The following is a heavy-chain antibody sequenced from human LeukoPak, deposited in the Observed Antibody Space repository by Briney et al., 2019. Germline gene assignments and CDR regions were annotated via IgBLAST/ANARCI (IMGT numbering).Heavy chain of an antibody. Sequence: SETLSLTCTVSGASISSGGYYWSWIRQHPGKGLEWIGYIYYSGSTYYNPSLKSRVTISVDTSKTQFSLKLTSVTAADTAVYYCAKGALRYFDLVRGGMDVWGQGTTVTVSS. CDR2: IYYSGST. CDR3: AKGALRYFDLVRGGMDV. D-gene: IGHD3-9*01. V-gene: IGHV4-31*03. J-gene: IGHJ6*02. CDR1: GASISSGGYY.